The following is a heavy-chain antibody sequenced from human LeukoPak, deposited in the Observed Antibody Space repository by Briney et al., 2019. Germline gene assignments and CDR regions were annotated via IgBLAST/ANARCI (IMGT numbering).Heavy chain of an antibody. Sequence: GGSLRLSCAASGFTFRHYGMIWVRQAPGKGLEWVSSISGSGDNTYYADSVKGRFTISRDNSKDTLHLQMNSLRAEDTAMYYCAKGPHQHSSRPFDYWGQGALVTVSS. V-gene: IGHV3-23*01. CDR3: AKGPHQHSSRPFDY. D-gene: IGHD6-13*01. CDR1: GFTFRHYG. CDR2: ISGSGDNT. J-gene: IGHJ4*02.